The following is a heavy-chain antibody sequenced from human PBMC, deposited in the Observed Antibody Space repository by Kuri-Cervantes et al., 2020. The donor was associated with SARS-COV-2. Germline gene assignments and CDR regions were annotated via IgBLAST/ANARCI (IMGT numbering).Heavy chain of an antibody. D-gene: IGHD3-10*01. Sequence: SETLSLTCTVSGGSISSYYWSWIRQPPGKGLEWIGYIYYSGSTNYNPSLKSRVTISVDTSKNQFSLKLSSVTAADTAVYYCARKEIKRYYYGSGSYYFDYWGQGTLVTVSS. V-gene: IGHV4-59*12. J-gene: IGHJ4*02. CDR3: ARKEIKRYYYGSGSYYFDY. CDR2: IYYSGST. CDR1: GGSISSYY.